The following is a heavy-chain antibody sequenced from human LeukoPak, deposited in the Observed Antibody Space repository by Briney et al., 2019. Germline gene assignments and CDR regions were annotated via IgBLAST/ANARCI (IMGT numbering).Heavy chain of an antibody. D-gene: IGHD5-18*01. Sequence: PSETLSLTCAVYGGSFSGYYWSWIRQPPGKGLEWVGEINHSGSTKYNPSLKRRVTISGDTSKNQYSLKLSSVTAAGTAVYYCARGWYTAMVKQYYYYYGMDVWGKGTTVTVSS. CDR3: ARGWYTAMVKQYYYYYGMDV. CDR1: GGSFSGYY. CDR2: INHSGST. V-gene: IGHV4-34*01. J-gene: IGHJ6*04.